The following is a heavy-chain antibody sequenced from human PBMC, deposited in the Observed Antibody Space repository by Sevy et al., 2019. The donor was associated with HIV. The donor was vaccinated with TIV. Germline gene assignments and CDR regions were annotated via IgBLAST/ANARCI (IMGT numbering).Heavy chain of an antibody. J-gene: IGHJ3*02. CDR1: GFTFRNYV. D-gene: IGHD3-10*01. V-gene: IGHV3-23*01. Sequence: GGSLRLSCAASGFTFRNYVMNWVRQPPGMGLEWVSVISDGGGTTYYADSVKGRFTISRDDSKSTLYLQMNSQRVEDTAVYFCAKRVAGALAALDIWGQRTMVTVSS. CDR2: ISDGGGTT. CDR3: AKRVAGALAALDI.